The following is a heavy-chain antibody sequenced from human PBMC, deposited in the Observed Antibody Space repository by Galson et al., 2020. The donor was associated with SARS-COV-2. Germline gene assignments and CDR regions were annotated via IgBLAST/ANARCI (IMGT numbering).Heavy chain of an antibody. J-gene: IGHJ3*02. D-gene: IGHD3-22*01. CDR1: GGSLSSWS. V-gene: IGHV4-59*01. Sequence: ASETLSLTCTVSGGSLSSWSWTWIRQPPGKGLQWIGDLFESGGTNSNPSLWGRVSISADTSKSHFSLKLSSVTAADTAVYYCARVTYYYNNSHQRSYVRDIWGQGTKVRVAS. CDR3: ARVTYYYNNSHQRSYVRDI. CDR2: LFESGGT.